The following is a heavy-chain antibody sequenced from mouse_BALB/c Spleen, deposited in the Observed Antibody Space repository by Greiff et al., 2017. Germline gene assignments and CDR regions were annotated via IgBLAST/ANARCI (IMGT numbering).Heavy chain of an antibody. V-gene: IGHV2-6-7*01. CDR1: GFSLTGYG. CDR3: ARDLGITTKALYAMDY. Sequence: VQVVESGPGLVAPSQSLSITCTVSGFSLTGYGVNWVRQPPGKGLEWLGMIWGDGSTDYNSALKSRLSFSKDNSKSQVFLKMNSLQTDDTARYYCARDLGITTKALYAMDYWGQGTSVTVSS. J-gene: IGHJ4*01. CDR2: IWGDGST. D-gene: IGHD2-4*01.